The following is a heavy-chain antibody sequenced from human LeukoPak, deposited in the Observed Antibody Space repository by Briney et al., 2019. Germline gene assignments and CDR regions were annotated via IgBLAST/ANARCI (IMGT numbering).Heavy chain of an antibody. CDR1: GGTFGSYA. D-gene: IGHD6-6*01. V-gene: IGHV1-69*05. Sequence: ASVKVSCKASGGTFGSYAISWVRQAPGQGLEWMGRIIPIFGTANYAQKFQGRVTITTDESTSTAYMELSSLRSEDTAVYYCARGSPNYYYYYYMDVWGKGTTVTVSS. J-gene: IGHJ6*03. CDR3: ARGSPNYYYYYYMDV. CDR2: IIPIFGTA.